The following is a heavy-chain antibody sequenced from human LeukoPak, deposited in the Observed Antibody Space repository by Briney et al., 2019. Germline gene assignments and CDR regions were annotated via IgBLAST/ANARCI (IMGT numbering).Heavy chain of an antibody. V-gene: IGHV6-1*01. CDR1: GDSVSSNSAV. J-gene: IGHJ4*02. Sequence: SQTLSLTCAISGDSVSSNSAVWNWIRQSSSRGLEWLGRTYYRSKWHNEYAESVKSRMSINSDTSKNQFSLQLNSVTPEDTAEYYCAGTTDYSSFLAHWGQGTLVTVSS. CDR2: TYYRSKWHN. CDR3: AGTTDYSSFLAH. D-gene: IGHD4-11*01.